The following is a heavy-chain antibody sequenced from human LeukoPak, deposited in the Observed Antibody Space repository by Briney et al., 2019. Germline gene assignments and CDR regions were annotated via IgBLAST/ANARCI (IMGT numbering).Heavy chain of an antibody. V-gene: IGHV4-34*01. J-gene: IGHJ3*02. Sequence: PSETLSLTCAVYGGSFSGYYWSWLRQPPGKGLEWVGEINHSGSTNYNPSLKSRVTISVDTSKNQFSLKLSSVTAADTAVYYCARGKGVAASLNRAFEIWGQGTMVTVSS. CDR2: INHSGST. D-gene: IGHD2-15*01. CDR1: GGSFSGYY. CDR3: ARGKGVAASLNRAFEI.